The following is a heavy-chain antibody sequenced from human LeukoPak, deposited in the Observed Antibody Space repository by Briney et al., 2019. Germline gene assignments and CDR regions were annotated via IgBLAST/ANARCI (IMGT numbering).Heavy chain of an antibody. J-gene: IGHJ5*02. V-gene: IGHV4-34*01. CDR2: INHSGST. CDR1: GGSFSGYY. Sequence: SETLSLTCAVYGGSFSGYYWSWIRQPPGKGLEWIGEINHSGSTNYNPSLKSRVTISVDTSKNQFSLKLSSVTAADTAVYYCARHTYGDLYNWFDPWGQGTLVTVSS. D-gene: IGHD4-17*01. CDR3: ARHTYGDLYNWFDP.